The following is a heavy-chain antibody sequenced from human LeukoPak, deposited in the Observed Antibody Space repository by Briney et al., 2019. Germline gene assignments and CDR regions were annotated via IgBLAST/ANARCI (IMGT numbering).Heavy chain of an antibody. Sequence: GGSLRLSCAASGFTFSSYSMNWVRQAPGKGLEWVSSISSSSSYIYYADSVKGRFTISRDNAKNSLYLQMNSLRAEDTAVYYCARVATPGAFDIWGQGTMVTVSS. CDR2: ISSSSSYI. J-gene: IGHJ3*02. D-gene: IGHD5-12*01. CDR3: ARVATPGAFDI. CDR1: GFTFSSYS. V-gene: IGHV3-21*04.